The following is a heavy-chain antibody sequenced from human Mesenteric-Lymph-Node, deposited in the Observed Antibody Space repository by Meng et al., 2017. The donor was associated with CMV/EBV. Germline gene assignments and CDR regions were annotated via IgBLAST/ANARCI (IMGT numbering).Heavy chain of an antibody. J-gene: IGHJ4*02. CDR3: ASETYYYDSSGYLRAPLDDY. CDR1: GFTFSSYS. D-gene: IGHD3-22*01. CDR2: ISSSSSTI. V-gene: IGHV3-48*01. Sequence: GESLKISCAASGFTFSSYSMNWVRQAPGKGLEWVSYISSSSSTIYYADSVKGRFTISRDNSKNTLYLQMNSLRAEDTAVYYCASETYYYDSSGYLRAPLDDYWGQGTLVTVSS.